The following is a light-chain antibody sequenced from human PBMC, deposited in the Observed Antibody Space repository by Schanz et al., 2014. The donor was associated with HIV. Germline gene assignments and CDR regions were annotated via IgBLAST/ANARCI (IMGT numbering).Light chain of an antibody. CDR1: SSDLGRLNC. CDR3: SSYTSSSTSV. CDR2: DVS. V-gene: IGLV2-14*03. J-gene: IGLJ3*02. Sequence: QSALTQPASVSGSPGQSISISCTGTSSDLGRLNCVSWYQQHPGKAPKLMIYDVSNRPSGVSNRFSGSKSGNTASLTISGLQGEDEADYYCSSYTSSSTSVFGGGTKLPVL.